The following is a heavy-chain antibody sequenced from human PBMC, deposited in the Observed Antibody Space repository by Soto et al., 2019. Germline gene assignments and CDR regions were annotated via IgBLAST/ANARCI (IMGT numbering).Heavy chain of an antibody. CDR3: ASEAPPSLH. V-gene: IGHV1-18*01. Sequence: QVQLVQSGAEVKKPGASVKVSCKASGYTFTSYGISWVRQAPGQGLEWMGGISAYNGNTNYAQKRQGRGTMTTDTAASTAYIELRSLSSDDTAVYYCASEAPPSLHWGQGTLGTVAS. J-gene: IGHJ4*02. CDR2: ISAYNGNT. D-gene: IGHD2-2*01. CDR1: GYTFTSYG.